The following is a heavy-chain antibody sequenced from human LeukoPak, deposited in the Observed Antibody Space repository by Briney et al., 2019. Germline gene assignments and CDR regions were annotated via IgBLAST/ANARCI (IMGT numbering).Heavy chain of an antibody. CDR2: IYTSGST. D-gene: IGHD3-10*01. J-gene: IGHJ4*02. CDR3: ARVNYYGSGSPNDY. V-gene: IGHV4-4*07. Sequence: SETLSLTCTVSGGSISSYYWSWIRQPAGKGLEWIGPIYTSGSTNYNPSLKSRVTMSVDTSKTQYSLKRSSVTAADTAVYYCARVNYYGSGSPNDYWGQGTLVTVSS. CDR1: GGSISSYY.